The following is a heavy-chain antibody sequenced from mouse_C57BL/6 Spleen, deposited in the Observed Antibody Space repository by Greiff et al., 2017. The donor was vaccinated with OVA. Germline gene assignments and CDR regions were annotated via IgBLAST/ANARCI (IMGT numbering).Heavy chain of an antibody. J-gene: IGHJ2*01. CDR3: AREDRGY. V-gene: IGHV1-50*01. D-gene: IGHD3-3*01. Sequence: QVQLQQPGAELVKPGAPVKLSCKASGYTFTSYWMQWVKQRPGQGLEWIGEIDPSDSYTNYNQKFKGKATLTVDTSSSTAYMQLSSLTSEDSAVYYCAREDRGYWGQGTTLTVSS. CDR2: IDPSDSYT. CDR1: GYTFTSYW.